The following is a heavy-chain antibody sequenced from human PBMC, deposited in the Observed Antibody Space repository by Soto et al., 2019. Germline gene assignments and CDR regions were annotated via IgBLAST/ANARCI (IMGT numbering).Heavy chain of an antibody. CDR3: ATDPTYYDFWSGYPGWFDP. CDR2: IYYSGST. Sequence: SETLSLTCTVSGGSISSSSYYWGWIRQPPGKGLEWIGSIYYSGSTYYNPSLKSRVTISVDTSKNQFSLKLSSVTAADTAVYYCATDPTYYDFWSGYPGWFDPWGQGTLVTVSS. J-gene: IGHJ5*02. CDR1: GGSISSSSYY. D-gene: IGHD3-3*01. V-gene: IGHV4-39*01.